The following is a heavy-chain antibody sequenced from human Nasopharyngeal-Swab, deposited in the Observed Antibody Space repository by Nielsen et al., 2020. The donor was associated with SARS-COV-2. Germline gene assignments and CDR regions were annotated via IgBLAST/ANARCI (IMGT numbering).Heavy chain of an antibody. Sequence: GGSLRLSCAASGFTFSNYWISWVRQAPGKGLEWVANIKQDGSEIYYVDSLKGRFTISRDNAKNSLYLQMNSLRAEDTAVYYCARLKYDFWNGPPEDYWGQGTLVTVSS. V-gene: IGHV3-7*01. CDR2: IKQDGSEI. D-gene: IGHD3-3*01. J-gene: IGHJ4*02. CDR3: ARLKYDFWNGPPEDY. CDR1: GFTFSNYW.